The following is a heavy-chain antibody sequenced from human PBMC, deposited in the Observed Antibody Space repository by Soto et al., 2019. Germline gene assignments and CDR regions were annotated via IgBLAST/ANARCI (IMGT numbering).Heavy chain of an antibody. Sequence: GGSLRLSCVASGFTFSSYVMSWVRQAPGEGLEWVSAIRKSGDSTYYADSAKGRFTISRDNSKNTLYLQMSSLRAEDTAVYYCAKVVGPSPVEYCSGRSCYSPSFWGQGTLVTVSS. D-gene: IGHD2-15*01. CDR1: GFTFSSYV. V-gene: IGHV3-23*01. CDR2: IRKSGDST. J-gene: IGHJ4*02. CDR3: AKVVGPSPVEYCSGRSCYSPSF.